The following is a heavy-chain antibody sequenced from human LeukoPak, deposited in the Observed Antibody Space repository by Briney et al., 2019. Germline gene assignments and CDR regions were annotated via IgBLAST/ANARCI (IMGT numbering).Heavy chain of an antibody. Sequence: SETLSLTCTVSGGSISSYYWSWIRQPPGKGLEWIGYIYYSGSTNYNPSLKSRVTISVDTSKNQFSLKLSSVTAADTAVYYCARGYSWYNPFNDYWGQGTLVTVSS. J-gene: IGHJ4*02. V-gene: IGHV4-59*12. CDR1: GGSISSYY. D-gene: IGHD1/OR15-1a*01. CDR2: IYYSGST. CDR3: ARGYSWYNPFNDY.